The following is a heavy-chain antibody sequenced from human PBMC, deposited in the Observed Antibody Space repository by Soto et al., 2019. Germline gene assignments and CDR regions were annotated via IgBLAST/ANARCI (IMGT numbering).Heavy chain of an antibody. CDR1: GFIFSGYA. J-gene: IGHJ4*02. Sequence: QVQLVESGGGVAQPGRSLRLSCAASGFIFSGYAMHWVRQAPGKGLNWVAVISYDGNTKYYADSVKGRFTVSRDNSKNTLYVQMNNLSPEDTAMYYCAKETSAYEIDYWGQGTLVTVSS. CDR2: ISYDGNTK. D-gene: IGHD5-12*01. CDR3: AKETSAYEIDY. V-gene: IGHV3-30-3*01.